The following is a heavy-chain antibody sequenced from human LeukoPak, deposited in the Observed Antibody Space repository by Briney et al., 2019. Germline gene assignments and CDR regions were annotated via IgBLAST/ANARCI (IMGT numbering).Heavy chain of an antibody. V-gene: IGHV4-59*08. Sequence: SETLSLTCTVSGGSISSDYWQWIRQPPGRGLEWIGYIYNSGSNNYNPSLKSRVTISVDTSKNQFSLKLTSVTAADTAVYYCATRGSWGQGTLVTVSS. CDR2: IYNSGSN. D-gene: IGHD3-10*01. CDR1: GGSISSDY. J-gene: IGHJ5*02. CDR3: ATRGS.